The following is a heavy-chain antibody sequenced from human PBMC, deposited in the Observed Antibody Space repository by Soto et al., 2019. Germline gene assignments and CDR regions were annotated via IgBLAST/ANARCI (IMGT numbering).Heavy chain of an antibody. V-gene: IGHV1-18*01. Sequence: QVQLVQSGAEVKKPGASVKVSCKASGYTFTSYGISWVRQAPGQGLEWMGWISAYNGNTNYAQKLQGRVTMTTDTSTSTAYMELRSLRSDDTAVYYCARETRFLEWLLGRGNYGMDVWGQGTTVTVSS. J-gene: IGHJ6*02. CDR1: GYTFTSYG. CDR3: ARETRFLEWLLGRGNYGMDV. CDR2: ISAYNGNT. D-gene: IGHD3-3*01.